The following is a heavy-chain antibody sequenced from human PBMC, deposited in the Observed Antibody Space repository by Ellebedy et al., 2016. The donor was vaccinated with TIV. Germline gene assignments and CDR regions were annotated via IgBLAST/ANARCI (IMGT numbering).Heavy chain of an antibody. D-gene: IGHD2-21*02. V-gene: IGHV4-59*01. J-gene: IGHJ5*02. CDR1: GGSIGAYY. Sequence: MPSETLSLTCTVSGGSIGAYYWSWIRQPPGKGLEWIGYVYYSGSTNYSPSLKSRVTISVDTSKNQFSLKLSSVTAADTAVYYCARDFFLAYCGGDCYSGWFDPWGRGTLVIVFS. CDR2: VYYSGST. CDR3: ARDFFLAYCGGDCYSGWFDP.